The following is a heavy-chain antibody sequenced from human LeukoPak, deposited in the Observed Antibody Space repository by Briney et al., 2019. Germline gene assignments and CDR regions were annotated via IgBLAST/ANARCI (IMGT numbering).Heavy chain of an antibody. CDR1: GFTFSSHA. J-gene: IGHJ4*02. Sequence: TGGSLRLSCAASGFTFSSHAMAWVRQAPGKGLEWASSITASGVSTYYADSVQGRFTISRDNSKNTVYLLMNSLRADDTAVYYCAKGISSWYLDYWGQGTLVTVSS. D-gene: IGHD6-13*01. CDR2: ITASGVST. V-gene: IGHV3-23*01. CDR3: AKGISSWYLDY.